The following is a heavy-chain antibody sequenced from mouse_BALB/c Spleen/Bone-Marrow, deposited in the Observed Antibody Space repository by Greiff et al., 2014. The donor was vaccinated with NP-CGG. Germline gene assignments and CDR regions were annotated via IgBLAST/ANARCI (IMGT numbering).Heavy chain of an antibody. CDR1: GYTFSSYW. CDR2: ILPGGGTT. Sequence: VQLQQSGAELMKPGASVKISCKATGYTFSSYWIEWVKQRPGHGLEWIGEILPGGGTTNYNEKFKGKAKFTADTSSNTAYMQFSSLTSEDSAVYYCARDYRYDYAMDYWGQGTSVTVSS. V-gene: IGHV1-9*01. CDR3: ARDYRYDYAMDY. D-gene: IGHD2-14*01. J-gene: IGHJ4*01.